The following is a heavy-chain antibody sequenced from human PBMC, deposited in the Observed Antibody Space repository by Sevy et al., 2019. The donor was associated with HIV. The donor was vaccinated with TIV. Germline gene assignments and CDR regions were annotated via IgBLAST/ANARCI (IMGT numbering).Heavy chain of an antibody. Sequence: GGSLRLSCAASGFTVNSNYMTWVRQAPGKGLEGVSVIHSDDTTYHADAVKDRFTISRDKVKNTLYLQMSSLRAGDTAVYYCSRGKSGYGYAFNYWGQGTLVTVSS. J-gene: IGHJ4*02. D-gene: IGHD5-18*01. CDR3: SRGKSGYGYAFNY. CDR1: GFTVNSNY. V-gene: IGHV3-66*01. CDR2: IHSDDTT.